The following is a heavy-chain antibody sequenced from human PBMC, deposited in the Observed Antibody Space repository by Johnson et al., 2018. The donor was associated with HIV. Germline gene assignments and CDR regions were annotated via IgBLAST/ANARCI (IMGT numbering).Heavy chain of an antibody. CDR2: IGTAGDT. CDR1: GFTFSSYD. CDR3: ARELEGDYAFDI. J-gene: IGHJ3*02. D-gene: IGHD3-10*01. Sequence: VQLVESGGGLVKPGGSLRLSCAASGFTFSSYDMHWVRQATGKGLEWVSAIGTAGDTYYPGSVKGRFTISRENAKNSLYLQMNSLRAGDTAVYYCARELEGDYAFDIWGQGTMVTVSS. V-gene: IGHV3-13*01.